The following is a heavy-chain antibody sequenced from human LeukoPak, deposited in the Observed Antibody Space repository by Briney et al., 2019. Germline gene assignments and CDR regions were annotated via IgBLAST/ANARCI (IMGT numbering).Heavy chain of an antibody. CDR2: IIPILGIA. D-gene: IGHD5-18*01. CDR3: ARDRGDTAMIDPFDY. Sequence: GASVKVSCKASGYTFTSYYMHWVRQAPGQGLEWMGRIIPILGIANYAQKLQGRVTITADKSTSTAYMELSSLRSEDTAVYYCARDRGDTAMIDPFDYWGQGTLVTVSS. V-gene: IGHV1-69*04. J-gene: IGHJ4*02. CDR1: GYTFTSYY.